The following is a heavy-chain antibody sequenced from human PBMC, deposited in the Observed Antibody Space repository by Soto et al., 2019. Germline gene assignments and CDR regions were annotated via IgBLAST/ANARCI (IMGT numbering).Heavy chain of an antibody. V-gene: IGHV4-4*07. D-gene: IGHD1-7*01. Sequence: QVQQQESGPGLLKPLETLSLTCSVSGGSISSYHWSWIRQPAGKGLEWIGRMYSTGNTNYNPSLKSRITVSIDTSKNQFFLRLNSVTAADSAVYYCAREFGDNWNYEEYWGQGTEVTGSS. CDR1: GGSISSYH. CDR3: AREFGDNWNYEEY. CDR2: MYSTGNT. J-gene: IGHJ4*02.